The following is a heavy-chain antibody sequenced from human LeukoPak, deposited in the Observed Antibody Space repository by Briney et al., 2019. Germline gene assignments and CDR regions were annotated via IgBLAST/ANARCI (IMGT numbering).Heavy chain of an antibody. V-gene: IGHV3-74*01. CDR1: GFSFSGHW. Sequence: GGSLRLSCTASGFSFSGHWMHWARQLPGKGLVWVSRISPTGSTTSYADSVKGRFTVSRDNAKNTLYLQVNNLRAEDTAVYYCARGQPHGNDYWGQGTLVTVSS. J-gene: IGHJ4*02. CDR3: ARGQPHGNDY. D-gene: IGHD4-23*01. CDR2: ISPTGSTT.